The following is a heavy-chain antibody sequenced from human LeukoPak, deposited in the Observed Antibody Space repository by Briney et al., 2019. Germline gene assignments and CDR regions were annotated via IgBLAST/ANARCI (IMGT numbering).Heavy chain of an antibody. CDR1: GFTGSNNY. CDR2: IHSSGGT. Sequence: GGSLRLSCAASGFTGSNNYMSWVRQAPGKGLEWVSAIHSSGGTYYADSVKGRFTISRDNAKNSLYLQMNSLRAEDTAVYYCARDNDYGVTIDYWGQGTLVTVSS. J-gene: IGHJ4*02. V-gene: IGHV3-53*01. D-gene: IGHD4-17*01. CDR3: ARDNDYGVTIDY.